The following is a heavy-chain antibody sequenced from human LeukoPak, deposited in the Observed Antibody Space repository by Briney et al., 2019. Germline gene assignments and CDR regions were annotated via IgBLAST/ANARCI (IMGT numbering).Heavy chain of an antibody. V-gene: IGHV4-30-2*01. D-gene: IGHD3-22*01. J-gene: IGHJ5*02. Sequence: PSETLSLTCTVSGGSISSGGYYWSWIRQPPGKGLEWIGYIYHSGSTYYNPSLKSRVTISVDRSKNQFSLKLSSVTAADTAVYYCARAVGITMIENWFDPWGQGTLVTVSS. CDR1: GGSISSGGYY. CDR3: ARAVGITMIENWFDP. CDR2: IYHSGST.